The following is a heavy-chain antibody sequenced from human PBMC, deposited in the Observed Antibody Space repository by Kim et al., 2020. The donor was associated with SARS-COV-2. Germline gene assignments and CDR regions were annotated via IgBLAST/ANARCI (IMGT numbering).Heavy chain of an antibody. D-gene: IGHD1-26*01. CDR2: ISSSGSII. CDR1: GFTFSSYE. CDR3: ARHFSGSYWGHFDY. Sequence: GGSLRLSCAASGFTFSSYEMNWVRQAPGKGLEWVSYISSSGSIIYYADSVKGRFTISRDNAKDSLFLQMNSLRAEDTAIYYCARHFSGSYWGHFDYWGQGTLVTVSS. V-gene: IGHV3-48*03. J-gene: IGHJ4*02.